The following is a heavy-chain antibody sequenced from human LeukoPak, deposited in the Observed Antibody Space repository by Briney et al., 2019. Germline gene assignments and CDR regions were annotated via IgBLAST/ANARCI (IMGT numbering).Heavy chain of an antibody. Sequence: SETLSLTCTVSGGSISSGDYYWSWIRQPPGKGLEWIGYIYYSGSTNYNPSLKSRVTISVDTSKNQFSLKLSSVTAADTAVYYCARVEGSGWPGYYYYGMDVWGQGTTVTVSS. CDR3: ARVEGSGWPGYYYYGMDV. D-gene: IGHD6-19*01. V-gene: IGHV4-61*08. J-gene: IGHJ6*02. CDR1: GGSISSGDYY. CDR2: IYYSGST.